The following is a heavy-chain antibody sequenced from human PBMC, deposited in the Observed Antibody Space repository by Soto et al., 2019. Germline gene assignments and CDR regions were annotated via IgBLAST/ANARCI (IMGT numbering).Heavy chain of an antibody. CDR3: AKDYSNYFDY. Sequence: GGSLRLSCAASGFTFSSYGMHWVRQAPGKGLEWVAVISYDGSNKYYADSVKGRFTISRDNTKNTLYLQMNSLRAEDTAVYYCAKDYSNYFDYWGQGTLVTVSS. CDR2: ISYDGSNK. D-gene: IGHD4-4*01. V-gene: IGHV3-30*18. J-gene: IGHJ4*02. CDR1: GFTFSSYG.